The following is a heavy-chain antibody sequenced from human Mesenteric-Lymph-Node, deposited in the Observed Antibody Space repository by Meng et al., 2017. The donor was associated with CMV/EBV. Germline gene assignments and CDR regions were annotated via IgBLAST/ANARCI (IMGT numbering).Heavy chain of an antibody. D-gene: IGHD6-13*01. J-gene: IGHJ4*02. CDR3: ARSTGIATPGPFDY. CDR1: GFTFSSYG. V-gene: IGHV3-33*01. CDR2: ISFDGSDK. Sequence: GGSLRLSCAASGFTFSSYGMHWVRQAPGKGLEWVAFISFDGSDKYSADSVKGRFTISRDNSKNMLYLQVNRLRVEDSAVYYCARSTGIATPGPFDYWGQGTRVTVSS.